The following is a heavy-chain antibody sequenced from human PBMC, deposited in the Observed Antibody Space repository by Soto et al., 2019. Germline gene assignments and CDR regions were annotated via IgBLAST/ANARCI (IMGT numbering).Heavy chain of an antibody. V-gene: IGHV5-51*01. Sequence: GESLKISCNGSGYNFATYWIGWVRQMPGKGLEWMGIIYTGDSDTRYSPSLQGQVIISVDKSISTAYLLWTSLKPSDTAMYYCARQGNGAEGFDYWGQGTLVTVSS. CDR2: IYTGDSDT. J-gene: IGHJ4*02. CDR1: GYNFATYW. D-gene: IGHD4-17*01. CDR3: ARQGNGAEGFDY.